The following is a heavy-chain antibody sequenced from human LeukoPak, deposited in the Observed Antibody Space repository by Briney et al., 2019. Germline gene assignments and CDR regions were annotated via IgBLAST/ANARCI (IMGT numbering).Heavy chain of an antibody. V-gene: IGHV4-59*12. CDR1: GGSISSYY. J-gene: IGHJ6*03. D-gene: IGHD3-22*01. CDR3: ARGSSGYNYHYYYMDV. CDR2: IYYSGST. Sequence: PSETLSLTCTVSGGSISSYYWSWIRQPPGKGLEWIGYIYYSGSTNYNPSLKSRVTISVDTSKNQFSLKLSSVTAADTAVYYCARGSSGYNYHYYYMDVWGKGTTVTISS.